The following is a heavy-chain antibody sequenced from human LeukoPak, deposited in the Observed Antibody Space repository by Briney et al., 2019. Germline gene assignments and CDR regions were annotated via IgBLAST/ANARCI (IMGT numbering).Heavy chain of an antibody. CDR1: GYTFTGYY. Sequence: GASVKVSCKASGYTFTGYYMHWVRQAPGQGLEWMGRIIPILGIANYAQKFQGRVTITADKSTSTAYMELSSLRSEDTAVYYCAGVMGSYPATQDYWGQGTLVTVSS. V-gene: IGHV1-69*04. D-gene: IGHD3-16*02. CDR2: IIPILGIA. CDR3: AGVMGSYPATQDY. J-gene: IGHJ4*02.